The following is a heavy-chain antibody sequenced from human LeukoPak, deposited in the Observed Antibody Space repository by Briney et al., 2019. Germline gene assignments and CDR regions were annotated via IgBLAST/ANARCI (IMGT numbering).Heavy chain of an antibody. CDR3: ARDGSGSYYNEYYYYGMDV. J-gene: IGHJ6*02. D-gene: IGHD3-10*01. CDR2: INPNSGGT. V-gene: IGHV1-2*02. Sequence: ASVKVSCKASGYTFTGYYMHLGRHAPGQGLELMGWINPNSGGTNYAQKFQGRVTMTRDTSISTAYMELSRLRSDDTAVYYCARDGSGSYYNEYYYYGMDVWGQGTTVTVSS. CDR1: GYTFTGYY.